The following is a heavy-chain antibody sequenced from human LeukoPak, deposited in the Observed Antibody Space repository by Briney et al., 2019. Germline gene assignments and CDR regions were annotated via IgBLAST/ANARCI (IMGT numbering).Heavy chain of an antibody. CDR3: ARGDYVWGSYRAPHDY. Sequence: ASVKVSCKASGGTFSSYAISWVRQAPGQGLEWMGWMNPNSGNTGYAQKFQGRVTITRNTSISTAYMELSSLRSEDTAVYYCARGDYVWGSYRAPHDYWGQGTLVTVSS. J-gene: IGHJ4*02. D-gene: IGHD3-16*02. CDR1: GGTFSSYA. CDR2: MNPNSGNT. V-gene: IGHV1-8*03.